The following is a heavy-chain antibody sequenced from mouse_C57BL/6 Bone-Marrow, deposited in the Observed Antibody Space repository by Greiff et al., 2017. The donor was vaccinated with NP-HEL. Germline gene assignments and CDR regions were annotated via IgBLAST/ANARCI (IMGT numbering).Heavy chain of an antibody. CDR3: ARKRYSNLYYFDY. V-gene: IGHV1-26*01. Sequence: VQLQQSGPELVKPGASVKISCKASGYTFTDYYMNWVKQSHGKSLEWIGDINPNNGGTSYNQKFKGKATLTVDKSSSTAYMELRSLTSEDSAVYYCARKRYSNLYYFDYWGQGTTLTVSS. CDR2: INPNNGGT. J-gene: IGHJ2*01. D-gene: IGHD2-5*01. CDR1: GYTFTDYY.